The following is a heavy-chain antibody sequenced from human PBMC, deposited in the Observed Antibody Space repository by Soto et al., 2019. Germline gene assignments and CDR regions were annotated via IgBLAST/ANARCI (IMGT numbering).Heavy chain of an antibody. V-gene: IGHV3-21*01. CDR2: IXXSXXXX. Sequence: PGGSPRLSCAASGFTFSSYSMNWVRQAPGKGLXWVXSIXXSXXXXXYXXSVKGRFTISRDNAKNSLYLQMNSLRADDTAVYYCARDRIAAATPDYWGQGTLVTVSS. CDR1: GFTFSSYS. CDR3: ARDRIAAATPDY. J-gene: IGHJ4*02. D-gene: IGHD6-13*01.